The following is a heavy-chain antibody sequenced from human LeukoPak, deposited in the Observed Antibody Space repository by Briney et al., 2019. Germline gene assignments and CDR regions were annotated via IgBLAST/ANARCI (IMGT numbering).Heavy chain of an antibody. Sequence: GGSLRLSWAASGFTFFSYWMHWVRQAPGKGLVWVSRINSDRSSTNDADSVKRRFTISKDNAKNTLYLQMNSLRAEDTDVYYCARGGLTVAFWGQGTLVTVPS. CDR1: GFTFFSYW. CDR2: INSDRSST. V-gene: IGHV3-74*01. CDR3: ARGGLTVAF. D-gene: IGHD4-23*01. J-gene: IGHJ4*02.